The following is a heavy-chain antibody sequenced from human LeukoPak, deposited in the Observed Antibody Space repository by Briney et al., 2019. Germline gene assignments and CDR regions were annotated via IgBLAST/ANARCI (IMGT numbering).Heavy chain of an antibody. CDR1: GFTFSSVA. Sequence: GGSLSLSCAASGFTFSSVAMTWVRQAPGKGLEWVSTITGSDDRTHYGDSVKGRFTISRDYSKNTLHLQMNSLRVEDTAIYYCAKGPQLNSGYHPNYWGQGILVTVSS. V-gene: IGHV3-23*01. D-gene: IGHD5-12*01. CDR2: ITGSDDRT. CDR3: AKGPQLNSGYHPNY. J-gene: IGHJ4*02.